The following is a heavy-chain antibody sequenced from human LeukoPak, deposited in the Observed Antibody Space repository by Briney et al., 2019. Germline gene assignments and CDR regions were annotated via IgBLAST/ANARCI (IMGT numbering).Heavy chain of an antibody. Sequence: GGSLRLSCAASGFTFSSYSMNWVRQAPGKGLEWVSSISSSSSYIYYADSVKGRFTISRDNAKNSLYLQMNRLRAEDTAVYYCARESIAAPFDLWGRGTLVTVSS. CDR2: ISSSSSYI. D-gene: IGHD6-6*01. J-gene: IGHJ2*01. CDR3: ARESIAAPFDL. V-gene: IGHV3-21*01. CDR1: GFTFSSYS.